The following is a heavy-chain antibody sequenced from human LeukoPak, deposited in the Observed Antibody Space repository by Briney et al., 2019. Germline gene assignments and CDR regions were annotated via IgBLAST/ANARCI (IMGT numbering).Heavy chain of an antibody. D-gene: IGHD2-15*01. CDR2: INHSGST. Sequence: SETLSLTCAVYGGSFSGYYWSWIRQPPGKGLEWIGEINHSGSTNYNPSLKSRVTISVDTSKNQFSLKLSSVTAADTAVYYCARPRYCRGGSCYPNWFDPWGQGTLVTVSS. J-gene: IGHJ5*02. CDR3: ARPRYCRGGSCYPNWFDP. V-gene: IGHV4-34*01. CDR1: GGSFSGYY.